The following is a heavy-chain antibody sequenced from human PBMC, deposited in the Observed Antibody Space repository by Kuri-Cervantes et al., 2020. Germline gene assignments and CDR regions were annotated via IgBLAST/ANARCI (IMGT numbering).Heavy chain of an antibody. CDR2: IIPIFGTA. CDR3: AKEDYIVVLYYFDY. V-gene: IGHV1-69*13. J-gene: IGHJ4*02. D-gene: IGHD5-12*01. CDR1: GGTFSSYA. Sequence: SVKVSCKASGGTFSSYAISWVRQAPGQGLEWMGGIIPIFGTANYAQKFQGRVTITADESTSTAYMELSSLRAEDTAVYYCAKEDYIVVLYYFDYWGQGTLVTVSS.